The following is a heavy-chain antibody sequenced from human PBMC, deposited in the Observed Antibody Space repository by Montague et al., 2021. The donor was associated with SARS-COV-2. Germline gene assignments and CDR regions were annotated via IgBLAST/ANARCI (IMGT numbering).Heavy chain of an antibody. Sequence: SLRLSCAASGFTFNRYWMHWVRQAPGKGLVWVSRINSDGSYTTYXXSLKVRFTTSRDNAKNTLYLQMNSLRAEDTAVYHCTRGGPLSYYYYGMDVWGQGTTVTVSS. CDR3: TRGGPLSYYYYGMDV. J-gene: IGHJ6*02. CDR2: INSDGSYT. V-gene: IGHV3-74*01. CDR1: GFTFNRYW. D-gene: IGHD1-14*01.